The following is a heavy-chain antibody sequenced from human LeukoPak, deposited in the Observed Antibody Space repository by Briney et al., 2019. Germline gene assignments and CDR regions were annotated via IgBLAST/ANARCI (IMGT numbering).Heavy chain of an antibody. J-gene: IGHJ4*02. V-gene: IGHV5-51*01. CDR2: IYPGDSDT. CDR3: ARLSFRGKRDTRGLPDY. D-gene: IGHD3-10*01. CDR1: GYSFTSYW. Sequence: GESLKISCKGSGYSFTSYWIGWVRQMPGKGLGWMGIIYPGDSDTRYRPSFQGQVTISADKSISTAYLQWSSLKASDTAMYYCARLSFRGKRDTRGLPDYWGQGTLVTVSS.